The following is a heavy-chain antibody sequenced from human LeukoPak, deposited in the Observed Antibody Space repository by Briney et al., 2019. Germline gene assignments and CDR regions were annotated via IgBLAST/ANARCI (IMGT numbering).Heavy chain of an antibody. Sequence: GESLKISCKGSGYSFTSYWIGWVRQMPGKGLEWMGIIYPGDSDTRYGPSFQGQVTISADKSISTAYLQWSSLKASDTAMYYCARPVYQLGGHLSRLDPWGQGTLVTVSS. CDR3: ARPVYQLGGHLSRLDP. J-gene: IGHJ5*02. V-gene: IGHV5-51*01. CDR1: GYSFTSYW. D-gene: IGHD6-6*01. CDR2: IYPGDSDT.